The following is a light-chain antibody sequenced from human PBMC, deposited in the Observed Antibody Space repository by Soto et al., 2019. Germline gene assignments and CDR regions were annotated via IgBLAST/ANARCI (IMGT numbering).Light chain of an antibody. Sequence: QSVLTQPPSVSAAPGQTVNISCSGSSYNIGNNYVSWYQQLPGTAPKLLIYDNNKRPSGIPDRFSGSKSGTSATLGITGLQTGDEADYYCGTWDSSLSAGVFGGGTKLTVL. CDR3: GTWDSSLSAGV. J-gene: IGLJ3*02. CDR2: DNN. V-gene: IGLV1-51*01. CDR1: SYNIGNNY.